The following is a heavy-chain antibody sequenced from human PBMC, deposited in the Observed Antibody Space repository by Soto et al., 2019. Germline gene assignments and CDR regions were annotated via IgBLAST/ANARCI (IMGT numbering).Heavy chain of an antibody. J-gene: IGHJ6*03. CDR1: GFTFSSYA. V-gene: IGHV3-23*01. D-gene: IGHD3-3*01. Sequence: EVQLLESGGGLVQPGGSLRLSCAASGFTFSSYAMSWVRQAPGKGLEWVSAISGSGGSTYYADSVKGRFTISRDNSKNTQYLQMNSLRAEDTAVYYCAKGRGITIFGVVITARAYYYMDVWGKGTTVTVSS. CDR3: AKGRGITIFGVVITARAYYYMDV. CDR2: ISGSGGST.